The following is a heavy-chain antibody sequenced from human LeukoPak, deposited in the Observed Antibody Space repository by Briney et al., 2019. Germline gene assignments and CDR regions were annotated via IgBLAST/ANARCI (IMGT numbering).Heavy chain of an antibody. CDR2: IYHSGST. D-gene: IGHD2-15*01. CDR3: VRNLVVVAATQPPRNWFDP. J-gene: IGHJ5*02. Sequence: SETLSLTCALSGGSISSSNWWSRVRQPPGPGLEWIGEIYHSGSTNYNPSLKSRVTISVDKSKNQFSLKLSSVTAADTAVYYCVRNLVVVAATQPPRNWFDPWGQGTLVTVSS. V-gene: IGHV4-4*02. CDR1: GGSISSSNW.